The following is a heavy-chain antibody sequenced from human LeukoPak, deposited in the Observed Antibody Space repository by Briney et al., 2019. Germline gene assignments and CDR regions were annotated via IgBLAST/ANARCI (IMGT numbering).Heavy chain of an antibody. CDR2: IRQDGSQK. V-gene: IGHV3-7*01. D-gene: IGHD4-17*01. J-gene: IGHJ4*02. CDR1: GFTFSSYW. CDR3: ARESGSVTSEVDFDY. Sequence: GGSLRLSCAASGFTFSSYWMSWVRQAPGKGLEWVATIRQDGSQKYYVDSVRGRFTISRDNAKNSLYLQMNSLRAEDTAVYYCARESGSVTSEVDFDYWGQGTLVTVSS.